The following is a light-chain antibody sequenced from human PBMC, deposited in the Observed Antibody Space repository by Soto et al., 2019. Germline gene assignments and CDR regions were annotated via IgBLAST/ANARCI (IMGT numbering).Light chain of an antibody. J-gene: IGKJ1*01. V-gene: IGKV3-20*01. CDR1: ERVVSNY. Sequence: EIVLTQSPATLSLSPGERATLFCSASERVVSNYLAWYQQKPGQAPRLLIYGATSRATGIPDRFSGSGSGTDFTLTISRLEPEDFAVYYCQQYGSSPRTFGQGTKVDI. CDR2: GAT. CDR3: QQYGSSPRT.